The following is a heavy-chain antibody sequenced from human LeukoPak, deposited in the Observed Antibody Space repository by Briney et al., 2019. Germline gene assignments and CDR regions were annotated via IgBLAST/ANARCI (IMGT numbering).Heavy chain of an antibody. CDR1: GLTFNTYW. V-gene: IGHV3-7*05. J-gene: IGHJ4*02. CDR3: GRGPGYRSDY. D-gene: IGHD5-12*01. CDR2: INRDGSEK. Sequence: PGGSLRLSCAASGLTFNTYWMIWVRQAPGKGLEWVANINRDGSEKNYVGSVRGRFTISRDNTKNSLYLQMNSLTVEDTAVYYCGRGPGYRSDYWGQGTLVTVSS.